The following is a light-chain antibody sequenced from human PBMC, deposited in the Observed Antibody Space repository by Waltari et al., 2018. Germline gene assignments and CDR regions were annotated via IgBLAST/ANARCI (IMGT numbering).Light chain of an antibody. CDR2: AAS. J-gene: IGKJ3*01. V-gene: IGKV1-39*01. CDR1: QSISSY. CDR3: QQSYSTLFT. Sequence: DIQMTQSPSSLSASVGDRVTITCRASQSISSYLNWYQQKPGKAPKLLIYAASRLQSGVPSRFSSSGSGTDFTLTISSLQPEDFATYYCQQSYSTLFTFGPGTKVDIK.